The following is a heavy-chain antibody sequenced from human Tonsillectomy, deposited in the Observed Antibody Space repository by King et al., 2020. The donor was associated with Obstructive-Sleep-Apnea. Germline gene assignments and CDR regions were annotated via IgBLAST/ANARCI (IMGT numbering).Heavy chain of an antibody. D-gene: IGHD5-12*01. CDR3: ARHRGVEDYGGYGDYFDY. Sequence: LQLQESGPGLVKPSETLSLTCTVSGGSISNYYWSWIRQPPGKGLEWIGYMYYSGNTNFNPSLKSRVTISADTSQIQFSLRLSSVTAADTAVYYCARHRGVEDYGGYGDYFDYWGQGTLVTVSS. J-gene: IGHJ4*02. CDR2: MYYSGNT. V-gene: IGHV4-59*08. CDR1: GGSISNYY.